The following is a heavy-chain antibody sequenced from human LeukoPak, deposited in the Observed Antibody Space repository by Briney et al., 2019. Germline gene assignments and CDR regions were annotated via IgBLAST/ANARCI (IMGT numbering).Heavy chain of an antibody. D-gene: IGHD2-15*01. J-gene: IGHJ3*02. CDR1: GYTFTSYG. CDR3: ARKSEIYCSGGSCYNLFAFDI. V-gene: IGHV1-18*01. CDR2: ISAYNGNT. Sequence: GASVKVSCKASGYTFTSYGISWVRQAPGQGLEWMGWISAYNGNTNYAQKLQGRVTMTTDTSTSTAYMELRSLRSDDTAVYYCARKSEIYCSGGSCYNLFAFDIWGQGTMVTVSS.